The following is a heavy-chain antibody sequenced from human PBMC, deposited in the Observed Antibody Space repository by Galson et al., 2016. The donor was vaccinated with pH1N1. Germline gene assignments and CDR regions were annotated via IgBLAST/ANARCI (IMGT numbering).Heavy chain of an antibody. CDR3: ARDEGYVNYYRGMDV. V-gene: IGHV3-48*03. Sequence: LRLSCAASGFVFSSCGMNWVRQAPGKGLEWISYISSDGRTIHYADSVRGRSTISRDNGQSSLFLQMHSLRVEDTAIYFCARDEGYVNYYRGMDVWGQGTTVIVSS. D-gene: IGHD5-12*01. CDR1: GFVFSSCG. CDR2: ISSDGRTI. J-gene: IGHJ6*02.